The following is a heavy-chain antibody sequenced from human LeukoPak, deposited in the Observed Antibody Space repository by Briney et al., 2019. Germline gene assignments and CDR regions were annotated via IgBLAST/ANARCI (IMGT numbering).Heavy chain of an antibody. CDR3: AKDVRYSNTWYPFDY. CDR2: ISGSASTT. J-gene: IGHJ4*02. CDR1: GFIFSSFG. D-gene: IGHD6-13*01. Sequence: GGSLRLSCAASGFIFSSFGMNWVRQAPGKGLEWVSGISGSASTTYYADSVRGRFTISRDNSEKMLYLQMNSLRSEDTAVYYCAKDVRYSNTWYPFDYWGQGTLATVSS. V-gene: IGHV3-23*01.